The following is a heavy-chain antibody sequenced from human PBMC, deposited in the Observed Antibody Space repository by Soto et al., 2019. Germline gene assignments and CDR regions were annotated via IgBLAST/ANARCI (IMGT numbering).Heavy chain of an antibody. CDR2: IYYSGST. D-gene: IGHD2-2*02. J-gene: IGHJ6*02. Sequence: PSETLSLTCTVCGRSIGSGDYYWRGIRQPTGKGLEWIGYIYYSGSTYYNPSLKSRVTISVDTSKNQFSLKLSSVTAADTAVYYCARDPVVPAAIPFYYYYGMDVWGQGTTVT. V-gene: IGHV4-30-4*01. CDR3: ARDPVVPAAIPFYYYYGMDV. CDR1: GRSIGSGDYY.